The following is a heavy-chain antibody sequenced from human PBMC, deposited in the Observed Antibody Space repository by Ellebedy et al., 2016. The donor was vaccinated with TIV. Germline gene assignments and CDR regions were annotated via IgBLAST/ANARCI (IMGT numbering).Heavy chain of an antibody. V-gene: IGHV1-3*01. CDR3: ARKSSGYGYGSFGY. CDR2: INAGNGNT. CDR1: GGTFTSYA. D-gene: IGHD5-18*01. J-gene: IGHJ4*02. Sequence: AASVKVSCKASGGTFTSYAMHWVRQAPGQRLEWMGWINAGNGNTKYSQKFQGRVTITRDTSASTAYMELSSLRSEDTAVYYGARKSSGYGYGSFGYWGQGTLVTVSS.